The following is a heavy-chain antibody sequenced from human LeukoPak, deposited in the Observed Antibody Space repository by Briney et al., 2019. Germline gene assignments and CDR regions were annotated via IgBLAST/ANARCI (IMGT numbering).Heavy chain of an antibody. V-gene: IGHV3-23*01. CDR3: AKGHREDIVVVVPYFDY. J-gene: IGHJ4*02. CDR2: ISGSGGST. Sequence: GGSLRLSCAASGFTFSSYAMSWVRQAPGKGLEWVSAISGSGGSTYYADSVKGRFTISRDNSKNTLYLQMNSLRAEDTAVYYCAKGHREDIVVVVPYFDYWGQGTLVTVSS. D-gene: IGHD2-15*01. CDR1: GFTFSSYA.